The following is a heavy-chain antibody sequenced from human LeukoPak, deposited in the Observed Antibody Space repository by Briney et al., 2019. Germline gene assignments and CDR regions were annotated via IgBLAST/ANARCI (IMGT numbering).Heavy chain of an antibody. V-gene: IGHV4-59*08. CDR2: IYYSGNT. CDR1: GASITSYY. J-gene: IGHJ3*02. D-gene: IGHD6-6*01. Sequence: SETLSLTCTVSGASITSYYWSWIRQPPGKGLEWIGNIYYSGNTNYNPYLKSRVTISLDMSKSHFSLKLSSVPAADTAVYYCARPHLVSSYSPYAFDIWGQGTMVTVSS. CDR3: ARPHLVSSYSPYAFDI.